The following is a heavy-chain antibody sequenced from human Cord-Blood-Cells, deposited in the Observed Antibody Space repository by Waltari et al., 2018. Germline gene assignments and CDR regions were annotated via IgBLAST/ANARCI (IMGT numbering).Heavy chain of an antibody. CDR3: ARDSGNWNYDY. D-gene: IGHD1-7*01. Sequence: EVQLVESGGGLVQPGGSLRLSFAASGFTFSSYRLNWVRQAPGKGVEWVSYISSSSSTIYYADSVKGRFTISRDNAKNSLYLQMNSLRAEDTAVYYCARDSGNWNYDYWGQGTLVTVSS. CDR2: ISSSSSTI. CDR1: GFTFSSYR. J-gene: IGHJ4*02. V-gene: IGHV3-48*01.